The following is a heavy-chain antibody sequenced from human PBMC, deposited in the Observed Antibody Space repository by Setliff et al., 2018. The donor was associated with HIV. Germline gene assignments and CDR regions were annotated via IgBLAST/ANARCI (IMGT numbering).Heavy chain of an antibody. V-gene: IGHV1-8*01. CDR1: GYTFTSYD. D-gene: IGHD3-9*01. Sequence: ASVKVSCKASGYTFTSYDINWVRQATGQGLEWMGWMNPNSGNTGYAQKFQGRVTMTRNTSISTAYMELSSLRSEDTAVYYCARDGLSYNILPGSIAYFHSGMGVWGQGTTVTVSS. CDR2: MNPNSGNT. J-gene: IGHJ6*02. CDR3: ARDGLSYNILPGSIAYFHSGMGV.